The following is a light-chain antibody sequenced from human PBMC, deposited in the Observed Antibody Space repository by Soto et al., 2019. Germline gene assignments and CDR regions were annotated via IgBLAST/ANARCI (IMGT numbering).Light chain of an antibody. J-gene: IGKJ1*01. Sequence: VMWPSPDTQSVSPVERATLSCRASQSVSSNLAWYQQKPGQAPRLLIYGASTRATGIPARFSGSGSGTEFTLTISSLQSEDFAVYYCQQDNNWPPGTFCQGSIVDIK. CDR3: QQDNNWPPGT. V-gene: IGKV3-15*01. CDR2: GAS. CDR1: QSVSSN.